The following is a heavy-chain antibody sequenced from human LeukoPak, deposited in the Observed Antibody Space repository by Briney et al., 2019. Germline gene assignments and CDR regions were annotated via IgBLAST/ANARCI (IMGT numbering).Heavy chain of an antibody. Sequence: PGRSLRLSCAASGFTFDDYAMHWVRQAPGKGLEWVSGISWNSGSIGYADSVKGRFTISRDNAKNSLYLQMNSLRAEDMALYYYAKSHSSGWYEVGTAIDYWGQGTLVTVSS. CDR3: AKSHSSGWYEVGTAIDY. CDR1: GFTFDDYA. J-gene: IGHJ4*02. V-gene: IGHV3-9*03. CDR2: ISWNSGSI. D-gene: IGHD6-19*01.